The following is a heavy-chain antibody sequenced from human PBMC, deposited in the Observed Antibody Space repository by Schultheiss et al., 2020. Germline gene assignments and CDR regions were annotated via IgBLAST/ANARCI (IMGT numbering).Heavy chain of an antibody. CDR1: GFTFSTYA. Sequence: GGSLRLSCAASGFTFSTYAMNWVRLAPGKGLEWVSYISSSSTTIYYADSVKGRFTISRDNAKNSLYLQMHSLRAEDTAVYYCARDLGTTVTHGIDYWGQGTLVTVSS. CDR2: ISSSSTTI. V-gene: IGHV3-48*04. D-gene: IGHD4-17*01. J-gene: IGHJ4*02. CDR3: ARDLGTTVTHGIDY.